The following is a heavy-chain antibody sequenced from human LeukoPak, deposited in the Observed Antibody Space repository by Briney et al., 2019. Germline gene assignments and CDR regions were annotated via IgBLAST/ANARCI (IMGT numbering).Heavy chain of an antibody. CDR1: GGSISSYY. CDR3: ARARPYYYGSGLYYFDY. CDR2: IYYSGST. Sequence: SETLSLTCTVSGGSISSYYWSWIRQPPGKGLEWIGYIYYSGSTNYNPSLKSRVTISVDTSKNQFSLKLSSVTAADTAVYYCARARPYYYGSGLYYFDYWGQGTLVTVSS. D-gene: IGHD3-10*01. J-gene: IGHJ4*02. V-gene: IGHV4-59*01.